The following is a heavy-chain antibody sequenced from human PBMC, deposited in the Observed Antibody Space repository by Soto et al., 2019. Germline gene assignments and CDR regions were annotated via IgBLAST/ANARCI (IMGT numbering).Heavy chain of an antibody. CDR1: GFTFSSYG. J-gene: IGHJ4*02. Sequence: GGSLRLSCAASGFTFSSYGMHWVRQAPGKGLEWVAVISYDGSNKYYADSVKGRFTISRDNSKNTLYLQMNSLRAEDTAVYYCAKDGREGTLGYYFDYWGQGTLVTVSS. V-gene: IGHV3-30*18. D-gene: IGHD2-15*01. CDR3: AKDGREGTLGYYFDY. CDR2: ISYDGSNK.